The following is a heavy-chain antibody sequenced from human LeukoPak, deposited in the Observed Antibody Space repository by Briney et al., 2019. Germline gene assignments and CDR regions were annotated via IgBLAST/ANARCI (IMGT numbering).Heavy chain of an antibody. CDR1: GGSISSYY. Sequence: ASETLSLTCTVSGGSISSYYWSWIRQPPGKGLEWIGYIYYSGSTNYNPSLKSRVTISVDTSKNQFSLKLSSVTAADTAVYYCARGRYDFWSGYLFDYWGQGTLVTVSS. CDR3: ARGRYDFWSGYLFDY. D-gene: IGHD3-3*01. J-gene: IGHJ4*02. CDR2: IYYSGST. V-gene: IGHV4-59*08.